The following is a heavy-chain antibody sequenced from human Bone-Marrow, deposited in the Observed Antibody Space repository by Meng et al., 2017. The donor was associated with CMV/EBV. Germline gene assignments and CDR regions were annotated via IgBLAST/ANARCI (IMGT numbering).Heavy chain of an antibody. J-gene: IGHJ6*02. CDR3: AKDRDFWSGYYDRYYYYGMDV. Sequence: GESLKISCAASGFTFSSYAMSRVRQAPGKGLEWVSAISGSGGSTYYADSVKGRFTISRDNSKNTLYLQMNSLRAEDTAVYYCAKDRDFWSGYYDRYYYYGMDVWGQGTTVTVSS. D-gene: IGHD3-3*01. CDR2: ISGSGGST. V-gene: IGHV3-23*01. CDR1: GFTFSSYA.